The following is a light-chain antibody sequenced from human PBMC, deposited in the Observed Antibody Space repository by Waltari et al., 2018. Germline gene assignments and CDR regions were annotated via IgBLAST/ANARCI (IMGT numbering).Light chain of an antibody. CDR2: AAS. Sequence: DIQMTQSPSSLSASVGDRVTITCRASQSISSYLNWYQQKPGKAPKFLISAASSLQSGVPSRFSGSGSGTDFTLTISSLQPEDFATYYCQQSYSTPPTFGQGTRLE. J-gene: IGKJ5*01. CDR3: QQSYSTPPT. CDR1: QSISSY. V-gene: IGKV1-39*01.